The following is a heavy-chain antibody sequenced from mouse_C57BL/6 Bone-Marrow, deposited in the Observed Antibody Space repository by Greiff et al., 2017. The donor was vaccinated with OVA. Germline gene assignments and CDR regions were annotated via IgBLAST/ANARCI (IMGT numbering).Heavy chain of an antibody. Sequence: EVQLVESGAELVRPGASVKLSCTASGFNIKDDYMHWVKQRPEQGLEWIGWIDPENGDTEYASKFQGQATITADTSSNTAYLQLSSLTSEDTAVYYCTTGVLRSVADYFDYWGQGTTLTVSS. CDR2: IDPENGDT. CDR1: GFNIKDDY. CDR3: TTGVLRSVADYFDY. J-gene: IGHJ2*01. V-gene: IGHV14-4*01. D-gene: IGHD1-1*01.